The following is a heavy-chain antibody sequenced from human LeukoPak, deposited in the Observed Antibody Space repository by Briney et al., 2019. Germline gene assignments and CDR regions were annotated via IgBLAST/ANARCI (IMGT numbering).Heavy chain of an antibody. V-gene: IGHV3-33*01. J-gene: IGHJ3*02. Sequence: GRSLRLSCAASGFIFSSYGMHWVRQAPGKGLEWVAVIWYDGSNKYYADSVKGRFTISRDNSKNTLYLQMNSLRAEDTAVYYCARDSSSGWFDAFDIWGQGTMVIVSS. CDR3: ARDSSSGWFDAFDI. CDR2: IWYDGSNK. CDR1: GFIFSSYG. D-gene: IGHD6-19*01.